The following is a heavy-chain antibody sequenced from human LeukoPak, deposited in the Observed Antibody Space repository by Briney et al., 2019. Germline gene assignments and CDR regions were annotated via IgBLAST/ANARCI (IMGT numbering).Heavy chain of an antibody. J-gene: IGHJ4*02. CDR1: GLTFSSYA. CDR3: AKPGLLAAAAPGFDY. Sequence: PGGSLRLSCAASGLTFSSYAMSWVRQAPGKGLEWVSAISGSGGSTYYADSVKGRFTISRDNSKNTLYLQMNSLRAEDTAVYYCAKPGLLAAAAPGFDYWGQGTLVTVSS. D-gene: IGHD6-13*01. CDR2: ISGSGGST. V-gene: IGHV3-23*01.